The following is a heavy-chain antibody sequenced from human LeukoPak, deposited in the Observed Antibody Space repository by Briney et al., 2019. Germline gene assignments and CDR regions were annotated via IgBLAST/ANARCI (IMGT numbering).Heavy chain of an antibody. CDR1: GGSISSYY. J-gene: IGHJ4*02. V-gene: IGHV4-59*01. CDR3: ARGVVGATGKYFDY. D-gene: IGHD1-26*01. Sequence: PSETLSLTCTVSGGSISSYYWSWIRKPPWKGLEWIGYIYYSGSTNYNPSLKSRVTISVDTSKNQFSLKLSSVTAADTAVYYCARGVVGATGKYFDYWGQGTLVTVSS. CDR2: IYYSGST.